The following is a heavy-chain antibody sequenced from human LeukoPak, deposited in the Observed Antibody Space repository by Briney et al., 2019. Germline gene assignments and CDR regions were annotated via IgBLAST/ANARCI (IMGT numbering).Heavy chain of an antibody. J-gene: IGHJ4*02. CDR1: GFTFSSYW. D-gene: IGHD3-9*01. Sequence: GGSLRLSCAASGFTFSSYWMSWVRQAPGKGLEWVANIKQDGSEKYYVDSVKVRFTISRDNAKNSLYLQMNSLRAEDTAVYYCARECYDILTGYFLFDYWGQGTLVTVSS. CDR2: IKQDGSEK. V-gene: IGHV3-7*03. CDR3: ARECYDILTGYFLFDY.